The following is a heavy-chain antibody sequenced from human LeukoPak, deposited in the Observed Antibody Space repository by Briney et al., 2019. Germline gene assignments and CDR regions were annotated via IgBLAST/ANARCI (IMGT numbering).Heavy chain of an antibody. V-gene: IGHV3-30*04. CDR2: ISYDGSNK. Sequence: GGSLRLSCAASGFTFSSYAMHWVRQAPGKGLEWVAVISYDGSNKYYADSVKGRFTISRDNSKNTLYLQMNSLRAGDTAVYYCARDRDGFDYWGQGTLVTVSS. CDR1: GFTFSSYA. D-gene: IGHD5-24*01. CDR3: ARDRDGFDY. J-gene: IGHJ4*02.